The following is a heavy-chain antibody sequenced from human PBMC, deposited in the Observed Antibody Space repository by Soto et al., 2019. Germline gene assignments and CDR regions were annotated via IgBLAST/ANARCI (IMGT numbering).Heavy chain of an antibody. D-gene: IGHD2-15*01. J-gene: IGHJ5*02. CDR3: ARDGVVVAATSDVNWFDP. V-gene: IGHV1-69*12. CDR1: GGTFSSYA. CDR2: IIPIFGTA. Sequence: QVQLVQSGAAVKKPGSSVKVSCKASGGTFSSYAISWVRQAPGQGLEWMGGIIPIFGTANYAQKFQGRVTITADESTSTAYMELSSLRSEDTAVYYCARDGVVVAATSDVNWFDPWGQGTLVTVSS.